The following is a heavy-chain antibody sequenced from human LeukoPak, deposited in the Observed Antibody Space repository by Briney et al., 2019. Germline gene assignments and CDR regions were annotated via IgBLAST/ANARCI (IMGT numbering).Heavy chain of an antibody. CDR1: GFTFSSYS. CDR2: ISSSSSTI. D-gene: IGHD3-22*01. Sequence: PGGSLRLSCAASGFTFSSYSMNWVRQAPGKGLEWVSYISSSSSTIYYADSVKGRFTISRDNAKNSLYLQMNGLRAEDTAVYYCARDRAARNDYYDSSGYYFWGQGTLVTVSS. V-gene: IGHV3-48*01. J-gene: IGHJ4*02. CDR3: ARDRAARNDYYDSSGYYF.